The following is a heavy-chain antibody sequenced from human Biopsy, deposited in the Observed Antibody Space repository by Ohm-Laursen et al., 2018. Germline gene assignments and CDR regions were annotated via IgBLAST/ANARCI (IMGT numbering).Heavy chain of an antibody. CDR1: GGSISNNNYY. Sequence: GTLSLTWSVSGGSISNNNYYWGWIRQPPGKGLGWIGSIFYRGSTHYKPSLKSRANISVDTSKNQFSLKLNSVTAADTAVYYCARDYDTSGYYYVSWGQGTLVTVSS. D-gene: IGHD3-22*01. V-gene: IGHV4-39*01. CDR3: ARDYDTSGYYYVS. CDR2: IFYRGST. J-gene: IGHJ5*02.